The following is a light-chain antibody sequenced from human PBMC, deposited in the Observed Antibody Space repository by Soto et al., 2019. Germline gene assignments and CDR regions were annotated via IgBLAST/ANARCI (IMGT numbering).Light chain of an antibody. Sequence: EIVLTQSPATLSLSPGERATLSCRANQSVSNYLAWYQQKPGQAPRLLIYDASNRATGIPARFSGSGSGTDFILTISSLEPEDFAVYYCQQRRNWLHTFGQGTKLEIK. J-gene: IGKJ2*01. CDR3: QQRRNWLHT. CDR1: QSVSNY. CDR2: DAS. V-gene: IGKV3-11*01.